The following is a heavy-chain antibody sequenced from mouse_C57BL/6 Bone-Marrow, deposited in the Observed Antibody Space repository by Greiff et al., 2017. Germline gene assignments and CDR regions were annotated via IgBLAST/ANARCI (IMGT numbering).Heavy chain of an antibody. CDR1: GYTFTSYW. D-gene: IGHD3-2*02. CDR3: AKSGSGYDAY. V-gene: IGHV1-69*01. CDR2: IDPSDSYT. J-gene: IGHJ3*01. Sequence: VQLQQPGAELVMPGASVKLSCKASGYTFTSYWMHWVKQRPGQGLEWIGEIDPSDSYTNYNQKFKGKATLTVDKSSSTACMQLSNLTSEDSAVYYCAKSGSGYDAYWGQGTLVTVSA.